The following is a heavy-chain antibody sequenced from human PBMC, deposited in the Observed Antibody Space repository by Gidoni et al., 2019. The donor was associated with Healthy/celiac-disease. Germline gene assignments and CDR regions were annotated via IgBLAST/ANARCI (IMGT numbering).Heavy chain of an antibody. V-gene: IGHV1-18*01. D-gene: IGHD3-22*01. CDR2: ITAYNGNK. J-gene: IGHJ5*02. CDR1: GYTFTSSG. CDR3: ARKAIAMIVDTEDWFDP. Sequence: QVQLVQSGAEVKTPAASVKVSCKASGYTFTSSGLRWVRQAPGPGLEVMGWITAYNGNKNYAQKLQGRVTMTTDTSTSTAYMELRSLRSDDTAVDYCARKAIAMIVDTEDWFDPWGQGTLVTVSS.